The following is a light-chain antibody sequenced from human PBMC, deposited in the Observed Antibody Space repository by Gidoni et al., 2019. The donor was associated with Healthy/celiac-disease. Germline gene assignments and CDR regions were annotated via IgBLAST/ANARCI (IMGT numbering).Light chain of an antibody. CDR2: AAS. J-gene: IGKJ4*01. CDR1: QGISSY. CDR3: QQYYSLTT. Sequence: AIRMTQSPSSLSASTGDRVTITCRASQGISSYLAWYQQKPVKAPKLLIYAASTLQSGVPPRFSGSGSGTDFTLTISCLQSEDFATYYCQQYYSLTTFGGGTKVEIK. V-gene: IGKV1-8*01.